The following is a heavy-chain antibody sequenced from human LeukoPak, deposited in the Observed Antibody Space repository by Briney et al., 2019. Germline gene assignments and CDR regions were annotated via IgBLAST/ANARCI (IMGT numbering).Heavy chain of an antibody. CDR2: INPNGGDT. Sequence: APVKVSCKASGYTFTGYYMHWVRQAPGQGLEWMGRINPNGGDTNYAQKFQGRVTMASDTSISTAYMELNSLISDDTAVYYCVRVGFTTSWSNFDYWGQGTLVTVSS. CDR1: GYTFTGYY. V-gene: IGHV1-2*06. D-gene: IGHD2-2*01. CDR3: VRVGFTTSWSNFDY. J-gene: IGHJ4*02.